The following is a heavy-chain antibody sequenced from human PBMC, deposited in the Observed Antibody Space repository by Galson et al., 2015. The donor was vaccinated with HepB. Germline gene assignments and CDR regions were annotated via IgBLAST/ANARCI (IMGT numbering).Heavy chain of an antibody. Sequence: SVKVSCKASGYTFTDYYIHWVRQAPGQGLEWMGWIDPNSGGTDSAQKFRGRVTMTRDTSISTAYMQLSRLTSDDTAVYYCARGRGYNYGEIDSWGPGTLVTISS. V-gene: IGHV1-2*02. CDR2: IDPNSGGT. D-gene: IGHD5-18*01. CDR3: ARGRGYNYGEIDS. CDR1: GYTFTDYY. J-gene: IGHJ4*02.